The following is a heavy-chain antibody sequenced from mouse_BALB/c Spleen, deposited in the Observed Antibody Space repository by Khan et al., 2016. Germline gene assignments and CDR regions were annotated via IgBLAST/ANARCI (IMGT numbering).Heavy chain of an antibody. Sequence: EVKLLESGGVLVQPGGSLKLSCAASGFDFSSFWMSSVRLVPGKGLEWIGDINPDSSTINYTPSLKDKFIISRDKAKNTLDLQMCKVRSEDTALYYCSRLHYYDYAGYWGQGTALTVSS. CDR1: GFDFSSFW. V-gene: IGHV4-1*02. CDR3: SRLHYYDYAGY. J-gene: IGHJ2*01. CDR2: INPDSSTI. D-gene: IGHD1-2*01.